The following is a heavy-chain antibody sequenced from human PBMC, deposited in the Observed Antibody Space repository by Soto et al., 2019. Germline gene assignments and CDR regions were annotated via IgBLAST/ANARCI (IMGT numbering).Heavy chain of an antibody. CDR2: IYYSGST. V-gene: IGHV4-30-4*01. CDR1: GGSISSGDYY. Sequence: QVQLQESGPGLVKPSQTLSLTCTVSGGSISSGDYYWSWIRQPPGKGLEWIGYIYYSGSTYYNPSLKSRVTIAVDTSKNQFSLKLSSVTAADTAVYYCARGQFGFTMVRGVIGFGYWGQGTLVTVSS. J-gene: IGHJ4*02. CDR3: ARGQFGFTMVRGVIGFGY. D-gene: IGHD3-10*01.